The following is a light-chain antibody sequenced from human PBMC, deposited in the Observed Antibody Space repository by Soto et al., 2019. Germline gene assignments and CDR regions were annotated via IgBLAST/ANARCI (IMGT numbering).Light chain of an antibody. J-gene: IGKJ1*01. Sequence: EIVMTQSPATLSVSPRERATLSCRASQSVSSNLAWYQQKPGQAPRLLIYGASTRATGIPARFSGSGSGTEFALTICSLRSEDFAVYYCQQYNNWPGVGQGAKVDI. CDR3: QQYNNWPG. CDR1: QSVSSN. V-gene: IGKV3-15*01. CDR2: GAS.